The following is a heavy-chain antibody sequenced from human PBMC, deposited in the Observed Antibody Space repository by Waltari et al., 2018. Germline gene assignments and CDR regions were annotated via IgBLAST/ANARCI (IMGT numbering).Heavy chain of an antibody. CDR3: VKSEISGWYVMDS. J-gene: IGHJ4*02. CDR1: GLVFNIYA. V-gene: IGHV3-23*01. D-gene: IGHD6-19*01. CDR2: ISSNGDTT. Sequence: QLLESGGGLAQPGGSLRLSCAASGLVFNIYAMSWVRQSPGKGLEWVSGISSNGDTTYYADSVKGRFTISRDNSKNSLFLEMNNLRGDDTAIYYCVKSEISGWYVMDSWGQGTLVSVSS.